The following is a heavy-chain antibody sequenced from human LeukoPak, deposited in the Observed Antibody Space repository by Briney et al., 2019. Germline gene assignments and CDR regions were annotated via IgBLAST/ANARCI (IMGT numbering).Heavy chain of an antibody. CDR1: GGSFSGYY. D-gene: IGHD2/OR15-2a*01. CDR2: INHSGST. V-gene: IGHV4-34*01. CDR3: AYFQHDAFDI. Sequence: SETLSLTCAVYGGSFSGYYWSWIRQPPGKGLEWIGEINHSGSTNYNPSLKSRVTISVDTSKNQFSLKLSSVTAADTAVSYCAYFQHDAFDIWGQGTMVTVSS. J-gene: IGHJ3*02.